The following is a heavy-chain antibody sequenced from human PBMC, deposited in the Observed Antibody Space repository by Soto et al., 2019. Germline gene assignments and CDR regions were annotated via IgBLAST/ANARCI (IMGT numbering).Heavy chain of an antibody. CDR2: ISPYNGTT. Sequence: ASVKVSCKASGYTFTTYGISWVRQAPGQGLEWMGWISPYNGTTKYAEKFQGEMTMTTDTATSTAYMDLRSLRSDDTAAYYCARDGERDTGLNFYYYLHGMDAWGQGTRVTVSS. D-gene: IGHD1-1*01. CDR1: GYTFTTYG. J-gene: IGHJ6*02. CDR3: ARDGERDTGLNFYYYLHGMDA. V-gene: IGHV1-18*04.